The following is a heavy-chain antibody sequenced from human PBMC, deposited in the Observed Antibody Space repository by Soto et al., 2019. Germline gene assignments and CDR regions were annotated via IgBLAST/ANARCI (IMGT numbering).Heavy chain of an antibody. J-gene: IGHJ4*02. CDR1: GGSFSDYY. CDR2: INHGGGT. CDR3: ARSPRLAIAYFDF. D-gene: IGHD6-25*01. V-gene: IGHV4-34*02. Sequence: QVQMQQWGAGPVKPSESLSLTCAVYGGSFSDYYWNWIRQSPGKGLEWIGEINHGGGTNYNPSLKSRFTMSIDTSKDQFSLKLSSVTAADTALYYCARSPRLAIAYFDFWGQGTLVTVSS.